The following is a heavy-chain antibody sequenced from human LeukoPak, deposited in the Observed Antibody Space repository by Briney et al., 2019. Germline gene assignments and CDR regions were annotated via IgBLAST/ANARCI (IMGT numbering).Heavy chain of an antibody. J-gene: IGHJ1*01. V-gene: IGHV5-51*01. CDR1: GYSFTSYW. CDR2: IYPGDSDT. Sequence: GESLKISWKGSGYSFTSYWIGWVRQMPGKGLEWMGIIYPGDSDTRYSPSFQGQVTISADKSISTAYLQWSSLKASDTAMYYCARLGVAVAGTKYFQHWGQGTLVTVSS. D-gene: IGHD6-19*01. CDR3: ARLGVAVAGTKYFQH.